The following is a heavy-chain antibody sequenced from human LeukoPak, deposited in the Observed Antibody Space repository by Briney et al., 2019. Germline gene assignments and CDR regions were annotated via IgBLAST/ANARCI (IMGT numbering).Heavy chain of an antibody. CDR3: ARRSVRRYYYDSSGYSSPFDY. J-gene: IGHJ4*02. D-gene: IGHD3-22*01. CDR2: INHSGST. Sequence: SETLSLTCAVYGGSFSGYYWSWIRQPPGKGLGWVGEINHSGSTTYNPSLKSRVTISVDTSKNQFSLKLSSVPAADTAVYYCARRSVRRYYYDSSGYSSPFDYWGQGTLVTVSS. CDR1: GGSFSGYY. V-gene: IGHV4-34*01.